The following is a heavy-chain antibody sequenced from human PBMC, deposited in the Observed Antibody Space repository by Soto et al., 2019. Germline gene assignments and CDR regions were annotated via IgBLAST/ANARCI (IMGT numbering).Heavy chain of an antibody. V-gene: IGHV1-8*01. CDR2: MNPNSGKT. CDR1: GYTFTSYD. CDR3: ARTLYGDNVEY. Sequence: QVQLVQSGAEVKKPGASVKVSCKASGYTFTSYDINWVRQATGQGLEWMGWMNPNSGKTGYAQKCQGRLTMTRNTSISTAYMELRSLGSEDTAVYYCARTLYGDNVEYWGQRTLVTVSS. D-gene: IGHD4-17*01. J-gene: IGHJ4*02.